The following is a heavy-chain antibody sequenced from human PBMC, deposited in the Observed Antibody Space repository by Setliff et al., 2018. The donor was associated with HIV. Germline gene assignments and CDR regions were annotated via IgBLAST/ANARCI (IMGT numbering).Heavy chain of an antibody. CDR1: GGSIRSHY. Sequence: KTSETLSLTCSVSGGSIRSHYWGWIRQPAGKGLEWIGRIDTSGSTTYNPSLKTRVTMSVDTSKNQFSLKLSSVTAADTAVYYCARPYCSTTSCFDGWFDPWGQGTLVTVSS. J-gene: IGHJ5*02. CDR3: ARPYCSTTSCFDGWFDP. V-gene: IGHV4-4*07. D-gene: IGHD2-2*01. CDR2: IDTSGST.